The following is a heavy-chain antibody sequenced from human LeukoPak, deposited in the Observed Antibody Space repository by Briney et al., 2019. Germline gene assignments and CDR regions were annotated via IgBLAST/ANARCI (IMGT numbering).Heavy chain of an antibody. CDR2: IRSKTYGGTP. V-gene: IGHV3-49*04. Sequence: GGSLRLSCAASGFTFSSYSMNWVRQAPGKGLEWLGFIRSKTYGGTPEYAASVKVRFTISRDDSKSIAYLQMNSLRTEDTAVYYCTRVSALTTDLYDYWGQGTLVTVSS. D-gene: IGHD1-1*01. J-gene: IGHJ4*02. CDR3: TRVSALTTDLYDY. CDR1: GFTFSSYS.